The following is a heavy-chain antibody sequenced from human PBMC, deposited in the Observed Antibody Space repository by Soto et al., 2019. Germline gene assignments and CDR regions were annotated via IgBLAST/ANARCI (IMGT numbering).Heavy chain of an antibody. V-gene: IGHV3-33*01. CDR3: ARDGKPYSSSWYDY. CDR1: GFTFSSYG. D-gene: IGHD6-13*01. Sequence: GGSLRLSCAASGFTFSSYGMHWVRQAPGKGLEWVAVIWYDGSNKYYADSVKGRFTISRDNSKNTLYLQMNSLRAEDTAVYYCARDGKPYSSSWYDYWGQGTLVTVSS. J-gene: IGHJ4*02. CDR2: IWYDGSNK.